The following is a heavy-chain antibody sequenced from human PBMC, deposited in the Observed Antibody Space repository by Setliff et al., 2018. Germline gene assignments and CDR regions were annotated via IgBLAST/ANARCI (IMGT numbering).Heavy chain of an antibody. J-gene: IGHJ6*03. D-gene: IGHD3-10*01. CDR2: IYYTGTT. CDR3: AKVPITKVYFYMDV. V-gene: IGHV4-39*01. CDR1: GGSISPYY. Sequence: PSETLSLTCSVSGGSISPYYWAWIRQPPGKGPEWLGTIYYTGTTYYNPSLKSRVTISVDSSKNQFSLKLISVTAADTAVYYCAKVPITKVYFYMDVWGKGTTVTVSS.